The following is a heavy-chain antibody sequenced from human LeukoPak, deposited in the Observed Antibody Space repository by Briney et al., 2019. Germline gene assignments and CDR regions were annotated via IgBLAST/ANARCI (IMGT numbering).Heavy chain of an antibody. J-gene: IGHJ4*02. CDR2: IYYTGST. D-gene: IGHD4-17*01. V-gene: IGHV4-59*08. CDR1: GGSISNYY. Sequence: SETLSLTCTVSGGSISNYYWSWIRQSPGNGLESIGYIYYTGSTTYNPSLKSRVSISVDTSKNQFSLRLSSVTAADTAVYYCARGITHYGDYDPSYFDYWGQGTLVTVSS. CDR3: ARGITHYGDYDPSYFDY.